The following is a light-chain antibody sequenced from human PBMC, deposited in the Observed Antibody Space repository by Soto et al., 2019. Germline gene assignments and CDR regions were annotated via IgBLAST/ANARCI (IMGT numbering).Light chain of an antibody. CDR3: ISYTSSSTYV. J-gene: IGLJ1*01. CDR1: SSDVGGYNF. V-gene: IGLV2-14*03. Sequence: QSALTQPASVSGSPGQSITISCTGSSSDVGGYNFVSWYQQHSGKAPKLIIYDVSNRPSGVSNRFSGSKSDNTASLTISGLQAEYEADYHCISYTSSSTYVFGTGTKLTVL. CDR2: DVS.